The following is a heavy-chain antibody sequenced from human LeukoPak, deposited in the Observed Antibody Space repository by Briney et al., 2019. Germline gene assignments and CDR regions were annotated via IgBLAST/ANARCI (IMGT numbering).Heavy chain of an antibody. CDR2: IKQDGSEK. Sequence: PGGSLRLSCAASGFTFSSYWMSWVRQAPGKGLEWVANIKQDGSEKYYVDSVKGRFTISKDNAKNSLYLQMNSLRAEDTAVYYCAKGTGLYYYYYMDVWGKGTTVTVSS. CDR3: AKGTGLYYYYYMDV. CDR1: GFTFSSYW. D-gene: IGHD3/OR15-3a*01. J-gene: IGHJ6*03. V-gene: IGHV3-7*03.